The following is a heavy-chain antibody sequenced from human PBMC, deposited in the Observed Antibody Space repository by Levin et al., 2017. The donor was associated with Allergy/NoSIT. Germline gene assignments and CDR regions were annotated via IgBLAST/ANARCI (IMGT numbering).Heavy chain of an antibody. D-gene: IGHD4-23*01. J-gene: IGHJ6*03. V-gene: IGHV3-33*01. Sequence: PGGSLRLSCAASGFTFSTFAMHWVRQAPGKGLEWVAVIWHDGANKYYADSVKGRFAISRDNSKSTLYLQMSNLRVEDTAVYYCARVAGKQYYYYYYMDVWGKGTTVTVSS. CDR1: GFTFSTFA. CDR2: IWHDGANK. CDR3: ARVAGKQYYYYYYMDV.